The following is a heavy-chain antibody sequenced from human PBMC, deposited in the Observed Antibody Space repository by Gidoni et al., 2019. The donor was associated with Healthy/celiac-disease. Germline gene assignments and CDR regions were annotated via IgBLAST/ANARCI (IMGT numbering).Heavy chain of an antibody. CDR3: ARGRRRGVVVTAIFYGMDV. CDR2: INHSGST. V-gene: IGHV4-34*01. J-gene: IGHJ6*02. D-gene: IGHD2-21*02. Sequence: GLEWIGEINHSGSTNYNPSLKSRVTISVDTSKNQFSLKLSSVTAADTAVYYCARGRRRGVVVTAIFYGMDVWGQGTTVTVSS.